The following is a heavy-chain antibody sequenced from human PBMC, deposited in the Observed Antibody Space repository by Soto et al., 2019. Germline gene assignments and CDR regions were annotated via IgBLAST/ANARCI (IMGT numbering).Heavy chain of an antibody. Sequence: PGGSLRLSCAASGFSFSNYGMNWVRQAPGKGLQWVASISGSGSGTYYADSVKGRFTVSGDSSKNTLFLQMNSLRAEDTAIYYCAKGLSSTMWYDDYWGQGTLVTVSS. J-gene: IGHJ4*02. CDR3: AKGLSSTMWYDDY. D-gene: IGHD3-10*02. V-gene: IGHV3-23*01. CDR1: GFSFSNYG. CDR2: ISGSGSGT.